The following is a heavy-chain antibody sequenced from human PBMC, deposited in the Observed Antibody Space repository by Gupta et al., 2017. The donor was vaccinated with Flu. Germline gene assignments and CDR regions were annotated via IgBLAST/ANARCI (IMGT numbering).Heavy chain of an antibody. V-gene: IGHV3-49*03. Sequence: YIMSWFRQAPGKGLEWVGFIRSRTYGGTTEYAASVKGRFTISRDDSKSIAYLQMNSLKTEDTAVYYCTRVESSNNWALGAYWGQGTLVTVSS. CDR2: IRSRTYGGTT. D-gene: IGHD1-1*01. CDR1: YI. J-gene: IGHJ4*02. CDR3: TRVESSNNWALGAY.